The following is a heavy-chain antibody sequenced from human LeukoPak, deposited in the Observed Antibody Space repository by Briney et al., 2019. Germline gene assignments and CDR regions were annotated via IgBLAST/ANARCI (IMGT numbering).Heavy chain of an antibody. J-gene: IGHJ4*02. CDR3: AREEYSASYSFGY. Sequence: GGSLRLSCAASGFTFSSYSMNWVRQAPGKGLEWVASISSSSSYKYYADSVKGRFTISGDNAKNSLYLQMNSLRTEDTAVYYCAREEYSASYSFGYWGQGTLVTVSS. V-gene: IGHV3-21*01. D-gene: IGHD1-26*01. CDR1: GFTFSSYS. CDR2: ISSSSSYK.